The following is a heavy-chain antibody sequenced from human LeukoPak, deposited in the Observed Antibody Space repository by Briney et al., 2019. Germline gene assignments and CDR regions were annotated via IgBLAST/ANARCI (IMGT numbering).Heavy chain of an antibody. D-gene: IGHD6-19*01. J-gene: IGHJ4*02. CDR3: ARGPPTQWLVPFGY. CDR1: GGTFSSYA. V-gene: IGHV1-69*05. CDR2: IIPIFGTA. Sequence: SVKVSCKASGGTFSSYAISWVRQAPGQGLEWMGGIIPIFGTANYAQKFQGRVTMTTDTSTSTAYMELRSLRSDDTAVYYCARGPPTQWLVPFGYWGQGTLVTVSS.